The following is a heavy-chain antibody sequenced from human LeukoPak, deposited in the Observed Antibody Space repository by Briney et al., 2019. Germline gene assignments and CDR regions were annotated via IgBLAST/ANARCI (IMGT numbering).Heavy chain of an antibody. Sequence: PGGSLRLSCAASGFTFGRYSMNWVRQAPGKGLEWVSCISSSSTYIYYADSVKGRFIISRDNAKNSLYLQMNSLRAEDTAVYYCARDQPNYDILTGYYPFDYWGQGTVVTVSS. CDR2: ISSSSTYI. V-gene: IGHV3-21*01. CDR3: ARDQPNYDILTGYYPFDY. CDR1: GFTFGRYS. J-gene: IGHJ4*02. D-gene: IGHD3-9*01.